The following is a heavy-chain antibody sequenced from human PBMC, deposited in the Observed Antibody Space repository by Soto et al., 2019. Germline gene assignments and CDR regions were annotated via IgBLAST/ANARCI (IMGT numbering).Heavy chain of an antibody. CDR1: VYSLTSYW. V-gene: IGHV5-10-1*01. CDR2: IDPSDSYT. J-gene: IGHJ5*02. CDR3: ASGVDRGIAAAFGP. Sequence: GESLKVTGKGSVYSLTSYWISWVRQMPGKGLEWMGRIDPSDSYTNYSPSFQGHVTISADKSISTAFLQWSSLKASDTAMYYCASGVDRGIAAAFGPWRQVTLVIVSS. D-gene: IGHD6-13*01.